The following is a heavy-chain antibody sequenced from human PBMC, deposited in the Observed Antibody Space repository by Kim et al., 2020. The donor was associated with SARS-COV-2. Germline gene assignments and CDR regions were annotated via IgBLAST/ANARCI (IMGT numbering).Heavy chain of an antibody. D-gene: IGHD3-22*01. CDR1: GFTFSSYT. V-gene: IGHV3-23*01. CDR3: AKFGSHCYDSSAYYFDN. J-gene: IGHJ5*01. CDR2: IGGSGGVP. Sequence: GGSLRLSCATSGFTFSSYTMAWVRQAPGKGLEWVSTIGGSGGVPYYADSVKGRFTISRDNSKNTLYLQMNSLRVEDTAVYYCAKFGSHCYDSSAYYFDN.